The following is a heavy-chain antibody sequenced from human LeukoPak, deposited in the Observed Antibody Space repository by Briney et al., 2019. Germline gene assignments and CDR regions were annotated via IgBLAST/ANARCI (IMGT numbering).Heavy chain of an antibody. D-gene: IGHD2-21*01. CDR1: GGSISSSSYY. V-gene: IGHV4-39*07. CDR2: IYFSGSI. Sequence: PSETLSLTCTVSGGSISSSSYYWGWLRQPPGRGLEWIGSIYFSGSIYYNPSVKSRVTLTVDTSQTQCYLRLSSVTAADTVVYFCATEERCIVTGCATTFDNWGQGTLVTVS. CDR3: ATEERCIVTGCATTFDN. J-gene: IGHJ4*02.